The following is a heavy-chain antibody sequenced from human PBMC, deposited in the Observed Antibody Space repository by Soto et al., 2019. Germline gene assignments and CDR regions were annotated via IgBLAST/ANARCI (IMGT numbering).Heavy chain of an antibody. J-gene: IGHJ5*02. V-gene: IGHV1-18*01. Sequence: ASVKVSCKASGNTFTNFGVTWVRQAPGQGLEWMGWISAYTDDPNYAQKFQGRVTMTIDTSTGTAYLDLRSLTSDDTAVCYCARVIPGAEAWFDPWGQGTLVTVSS. D-gene: IGHD2-2*01. CDR3: ARVIPGAEAWFDP. CDR2: ISAYTDDP. CDR1: GNTFTNFG.